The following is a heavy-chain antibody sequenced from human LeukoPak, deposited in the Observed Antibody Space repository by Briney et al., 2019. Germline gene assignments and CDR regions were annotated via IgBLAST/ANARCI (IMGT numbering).Heavy chain of an antibody. CDR2: ISYDGSNK. D-gene: IGHD1-7*01. CDR1: GFTFSSYA. V-gene: IGHV3-30-3*01. J-gene: IGHJ4*02. Sequence: GGSLRLSCAASGFTFSSYAMPWVRQAPGKGLEWVAVISYDGSNKYYADSVKGRFTISRDNSKNTLYLQMNSLRAEDTAVYYCARDRGITGTYFDYWGQGTLVTVSS. CDR3: ARDRGITGTYFDY.